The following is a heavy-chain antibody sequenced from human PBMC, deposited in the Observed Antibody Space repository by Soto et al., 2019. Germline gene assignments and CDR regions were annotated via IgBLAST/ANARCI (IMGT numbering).Heavy chain of an antibody. V-gene: IGHV3-30*03. D-gene: IGHD6-13*01. CDR3: ATGIAAATDFDY. CDR1: GFTFSSYG. J-gene: IGHJ4*02. CDR2: ISYDGSNK. Sequence: QVQLVESGGGVVQPGRSLRLSCAASGFTFSSYGMHWVRQAPGKGLEWVAVISYDGSNKYYADSVKGRFTISRDNSKNTLYLQMTSLRAEDTAVYYCATGIAAATDFDYWGQGTLVTVSS.